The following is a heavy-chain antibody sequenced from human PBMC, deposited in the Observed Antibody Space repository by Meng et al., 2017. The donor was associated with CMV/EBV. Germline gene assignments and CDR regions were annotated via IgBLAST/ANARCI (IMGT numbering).Heavy chain of an antibody. J-gene: IGHJ4*02. CDR2: IYWDDDK. V-gene: IGHV2-5*02. CDR3: AHLDTAKLHFDY. D-gene: IGHD5-18*01. CDR1: GFSLSTSGVG. Sequence: QTTLTQSGPTLVKPTQTLTLPCTFSGFSLSTSGVGVGWIRQPPGKALEWLALIYWDDDKRYSPSLKSRLTITKDTSKNQVVLTMTNMDPVDTATYYCAHLDTAKLHFDYWGQGTLVTVSS.